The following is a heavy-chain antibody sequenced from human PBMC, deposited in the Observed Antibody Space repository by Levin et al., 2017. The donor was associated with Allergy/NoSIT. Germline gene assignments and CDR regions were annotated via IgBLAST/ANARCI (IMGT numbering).Heavy chain of an antibody. J-gene: IGHJ3*02. D-gene: IGHD2/OR15-2a*01. CDR1: GFNFDDYG. CDR2: INWNGGST. CDR3: ARHRFTMNIHDGFDI. Sequence: GESLKISCAASGFNFDDYGMSWVRQAPGKGLEWVSGINWNGGSTGYADSVKGRLTISRDNAKNSLYLQMNSLRAEDTAVYHCARHRFTMNIHDGFDIWGQGTMVIVSS. V-gene: IGHV3-20*01.